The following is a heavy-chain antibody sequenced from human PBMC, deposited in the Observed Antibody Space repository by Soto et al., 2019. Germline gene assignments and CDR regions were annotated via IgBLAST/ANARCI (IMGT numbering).Heavy chain of an antibody. CDR3: ARIGWELLLDYFDY. D-gene: IGHD1-26*01. V-gene: IGHV3-21*01. J-gene: IGHJ4*02. CDR1: GFTFSSYS. CDR2: ISSSSSYI. Sequence: EVQLVESGGGLVKPGGSLRLSCAASGFTFSSYSMNWVRQAPGKGLEWVSSISSSSSYIYYADSVKGRFTISRDNAKNSLYLQMNSLRAEDTAVYYCARIGWELLLDYFDYWGQGTLVTVSS.